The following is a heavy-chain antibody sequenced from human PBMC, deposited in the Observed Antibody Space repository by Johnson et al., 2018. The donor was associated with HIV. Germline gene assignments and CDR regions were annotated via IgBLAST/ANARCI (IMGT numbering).Heavy chain of an antibody. V-gene: IGHV3-30*04. CDR3: ARGRKDIGAADGLDNDAFDM. Sequence: QVQLVESGGGVVKPGRSLRLSCAASGFTFSSYAMHWVHQAPGKGLQWVAFISYYGDTKYYADSVRGRFTISRDNSKNTLSLQMDSLRPDDTALYYCARGRKDIGAADGLDNDAFDMWGQGTLVTVSS. CDR1: GFTFSSYA. J-gene: IGHJ3*02. D-gene: IGHD6-13*01. CDR2: ISYYGDTK.